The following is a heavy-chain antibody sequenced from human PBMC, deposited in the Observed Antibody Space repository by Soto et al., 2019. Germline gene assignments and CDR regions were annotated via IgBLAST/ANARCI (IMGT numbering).Heavy chain of an antibody. CDR1: GLTFSRYA. V-gene: IGHV3-23*01. Sequence: GGSLRLSCAPSGLTFSRYAMSWVRQAPGGGLEWVSSMSGSSSTTYYADSVRGRFTISRDRSKNTLYLQMSSLRAEDTALYYCAKNQERELPRVIDFWGQGTLVTVSS. D-gene: IGHD1-7*01. CDR3: AKNQERELPRVIDF. CDR2: MSGSSSTT. J-gene: IGHJ4*02.